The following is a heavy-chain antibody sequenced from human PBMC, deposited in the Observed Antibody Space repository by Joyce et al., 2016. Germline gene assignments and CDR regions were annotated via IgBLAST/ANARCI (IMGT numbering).Heavy chain of an antibody. Sequence: ELQLVESGGGLVQPGGSLRLSCAASGFTVNSNYMNWVRQSPGKGPEWVSVIYIGGRTDYADSVKGRFTVSRDDSQNTVFLQMNTLRAEDTAVYFCARAKRAPFSSNWYSGGRYYGMDVWGQGTTVTVSS. CDR1: GFTVNSNY. D-gene: IGHD6-13*01. J-gene: IGHJ6*02. V-gene: IGHV3-66*01. CDR2: IYIGGRT. CDR3: ARAKRAPFSSNWYSGGRYYGMDV.